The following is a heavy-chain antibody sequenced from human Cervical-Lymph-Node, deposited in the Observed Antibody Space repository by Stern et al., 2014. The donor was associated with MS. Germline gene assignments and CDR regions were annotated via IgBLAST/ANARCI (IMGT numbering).Heavy chain of an antibody. V-gene: IGHV1-18*04. CDR3: ARSGTRVPRGY. J-gene: IGHJ4*02. D-gene: IGHD6-25*01. CDR2: ISAYNGNT. Sequence: VQLVESGPEVKKPGASVKVSCKASGYTFTSYGIAWVRQAPGQGLEWMGWISAYNGNTTYDRKLQGRVTLTTNTTTSTAYMELRSLRSDDTAIYFCARSGTRVPRGYWGQGTLITVSS. CDR1: GYTFTSYG.